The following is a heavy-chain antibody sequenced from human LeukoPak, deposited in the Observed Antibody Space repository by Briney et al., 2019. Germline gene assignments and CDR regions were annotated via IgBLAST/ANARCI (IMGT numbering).Heavy chain of an antibody. CDR1: GGSISSSSYS. V-gene: IGHV4-39*02. Sequence: SETLSLTCTVSGGSISSSSYSWGWIRPPPGKGLEWIGIIYYSRSTYYNPSLNSRVTIPVDTSKNHFPLKLSSVTAADTAVYYCARSLDWNYGAYYYYYMDVWGKGTTVTVSS. J-gene: IGHJ6*03. CDR2: IYYSRST. D-gene: IGHD1-7*01. CDR3: ARSLDWNYGAYYYYYMDV.